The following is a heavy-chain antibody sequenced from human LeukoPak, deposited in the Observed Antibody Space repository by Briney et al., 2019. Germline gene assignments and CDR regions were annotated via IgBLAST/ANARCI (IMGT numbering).Heavy chain of an antibody. D-gene: IGHD1-26*01. J-gene: IGHJ5*02. V-gene: IGHV4-38-2*02. Sequence: PSETLSLTCTVSGYSISSGYYWGWIRQPPGKGLEWIGSIYHSGSTYYNPSLKSRVTMSVDTSKNQFSLNLNSVTAADTAVYYCATYSGGGYNWFDPWGQGTLVTVSS. CDR3: ATYSGGGYNWFDP. CDR2: IYHSGST. CDR1: GYSISSGYY.